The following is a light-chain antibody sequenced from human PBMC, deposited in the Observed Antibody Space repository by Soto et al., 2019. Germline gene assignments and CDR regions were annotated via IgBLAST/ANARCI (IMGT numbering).Light chain of an antibody. V-gene: IGKV1-5*01. CDR1: QSISNW. J-gene: IGKJ3*01. CDR2: DAS. CDR3: QQYGSSPGFT. Sequence: DIQMTQSPSTLSASVGDRVTITCRASQSISNWLSWYQQKPGKAPKLLIFDASSLESGVPSRFSGSGSGTEFTLTIDSLQPDDFAVYYCQQYGSSPGFTFGPGTKVDIK.